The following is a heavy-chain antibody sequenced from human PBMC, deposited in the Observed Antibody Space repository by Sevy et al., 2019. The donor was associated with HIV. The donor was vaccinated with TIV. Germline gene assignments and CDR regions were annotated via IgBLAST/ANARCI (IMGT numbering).Heavy chain of an antibody. CDR3: ARGGYYYDNAAYYALDS. CDR1: GFTFSNYA. J-gene: IGHJ4*02. Sequence: GGSLRLSCAATGFTFSNYAMHWVRQAPGKGMEWVAIIWSDGDYQYHGDSVKGRFTISRDNSKNTLYLQMNKVRVEDTAAYYCARGGYYYDNAAYYALDSWGQGTLVTVSS. CDR2: IWSDGDYQ. V-gene: IGHV3-33*01. D-gene: IGHD3-22*01.